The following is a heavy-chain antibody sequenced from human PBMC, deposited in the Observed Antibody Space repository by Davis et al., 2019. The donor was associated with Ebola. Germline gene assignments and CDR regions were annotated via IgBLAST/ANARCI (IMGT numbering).Heavy chain of an antibody. CDR3: AKDYSASWYFFDY. V-gene: IGHV3-23*01. Sequence: GESLKISCAASGFTFSTYALSWVRQAPGKGLEWVSAISSTGGSTYYADSVKGRFTISRDNSKNTLYLQMNSLRAEDAAVYYCAKDYSASWYFFDYWGQGTLVTVSS. CDR1: GFTFSTYA. D-gene: IGHD6-13*01. CDR2: ISSTGGST. J-gene: IGHJ4*02.